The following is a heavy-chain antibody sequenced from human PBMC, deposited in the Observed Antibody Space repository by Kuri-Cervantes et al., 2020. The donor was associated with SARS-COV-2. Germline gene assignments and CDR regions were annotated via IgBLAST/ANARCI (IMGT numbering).Heavy chain of an antibody. J-gene: IGHJ4*02. Sequence: ASVKVSCKASGYTFTSYYIHWVRQAPGQGLEWMGIINPSGGSTSYAQKFQGRVTMTRDTSTSTVYMELSSLRSEDTAVYYCARDGDVLWFGSPYYFDYWGQGTLVAVSS. CDR2: INPSGGST. CDR3: ARDGDVLWFGSPYYFDY. V-gene: IGHV1-46*01. D-gene: IGHD3-10*01. CDR1: GYTFTSYY.